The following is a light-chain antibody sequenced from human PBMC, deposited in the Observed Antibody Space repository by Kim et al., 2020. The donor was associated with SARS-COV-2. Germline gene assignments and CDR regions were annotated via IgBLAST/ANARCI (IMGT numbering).Light chain of an antibody. Sequence: LSPGESATHSRRASRSIISCLAWYQQKPAQPPSLLIYDASARATGIPVRFSGSGSGTDFTLTISSLEPEDCAVYYCQQRGNWPWTFGQGTKVDIK. V-gene: IGKV3-11*01. CDR2: DAS. CDR3: QQRGNWPWT. CDR1: RSIISC. J-gene: IGKJ1*01.